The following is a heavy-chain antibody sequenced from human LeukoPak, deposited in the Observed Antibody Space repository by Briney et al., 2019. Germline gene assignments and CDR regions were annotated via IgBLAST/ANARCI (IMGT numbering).Heavy chain of an antibody. CDR2: IYSGGST. V-gene: IGHV3-53*04. J-gene: IGHJ4*02. Sequence: PGRSLRLSCAASGFTVSSNYMSWVRQAPGKGLEWVSVIYSGGSTYYADSVKGRFTISRHNSKNTLYLQMNSLRAEDTAVYYCARATGYSSSWYGYFDYWGQGTLVTVSS. CDR3: ARATGYSSSWYGYFDY. CDR1: GFTVSSNY. D-gene: IGHD6-13*01.